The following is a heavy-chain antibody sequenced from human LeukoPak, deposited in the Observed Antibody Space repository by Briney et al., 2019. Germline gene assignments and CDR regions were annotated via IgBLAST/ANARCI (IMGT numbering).Heavy chain of an antibody. CDR2: IYYSGST. V-gene: IGHV4-31*03. D-gene: IGHD5-18*01. CDR3: ARDYARGIRGYSYGPNWFDP. J-gene: IGHJ5*02. CDR1: GGSISSGGYY. Sequence: PSQTLSLTCTVSGGSISSGGYYWSWIRQHPGKGLEWIGYIYYSGSTNYNPSLKSRVTISVDTSKNQFSLKLSSVTAADTAVYYCARDYARGIRGYSYGPNWFDPWGQGTLVTVSS.